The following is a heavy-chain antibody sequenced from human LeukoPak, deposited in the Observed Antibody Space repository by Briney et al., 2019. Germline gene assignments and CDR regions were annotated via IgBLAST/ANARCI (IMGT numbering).Heavy chain of an antibody. Sequence: PGGSLRLSCAASGFTFNNYAMTWVRQAPGKGLEWVSVINGGGSSYYADSVKGRFTVSRDNSKNTLYLQMNSLRDEDTAVYYCAKGQGYNYGDSIDYWGQGTLSPSPQ. CDR3: AKGQGYNYGDSIDY. V-gene: IGHV3-23*01. J-gene: IGHJ4*02. CDR2: INGGGSS. D-gene: IGHD5-18*01. CDR1: GFTFNNYA.